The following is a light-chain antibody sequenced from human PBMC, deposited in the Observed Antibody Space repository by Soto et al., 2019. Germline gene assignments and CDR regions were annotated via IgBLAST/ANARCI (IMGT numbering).Light chain of an antibody. CDR2: GTS. CDR1: QSVSSSY. Sequence: DIVLTQSPGTLSSSPGERATLSCRASQSVSSSYLAWYRQKPGQAPRLLIHGTSSRATGTPDRFTGSGSGTDFTLTITRLEPEDFAVYYCQQYGTSPITFGQGTRLEI. V-gene: IGKV3-20*01. J-gene: IGKJ5*01. CDR3: QQYGTSPIT.